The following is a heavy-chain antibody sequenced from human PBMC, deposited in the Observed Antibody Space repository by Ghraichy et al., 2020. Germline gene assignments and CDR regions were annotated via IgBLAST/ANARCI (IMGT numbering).Heavy chain of an antibody. CDR1: GYTFTGYY. J-gene: IGHJ4*02. V-gene: IGHV1-2*02. D-gene: IGHD2-15*01. CDR2: INPNSGGT. Sequence: ASVKVSCKASGYTFTGYYMHWVRQAPGQGLEWMGWINPNSGGTNYAQKFQGRVTMTRDTSISTAYMELSRLRSDDTAVYYCARVAALGMARGDFDYWGQGTLVTVSS. CDR3: ARVAALGMARGDFDY.